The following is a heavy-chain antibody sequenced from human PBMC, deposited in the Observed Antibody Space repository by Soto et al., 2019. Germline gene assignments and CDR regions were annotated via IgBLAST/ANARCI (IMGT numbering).Heavy chain of an antibody. CDR2: ISAYNGNT. CDR3: ARDLTSKYCSGGSCYVGHYFYY. J-gene: IGHJ4*02. Sequence: AWAQVSCKASGYTLPSYGITCSRPSPGQGREWMGWISAYNGNTNYAQKPQGRVTMTTDTSTSTAYMELRSLRSDDRAVYYCARDLTSKYCSGGSCYVGHYFYYWGQGTLVPVSS. V-gene: IGHV1-18*01. CDR1: GYTLPSYG. D-gene: IGHD2-15*01.